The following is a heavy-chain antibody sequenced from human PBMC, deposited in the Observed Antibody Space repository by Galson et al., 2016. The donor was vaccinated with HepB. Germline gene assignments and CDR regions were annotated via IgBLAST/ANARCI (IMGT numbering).Heavy chain of an antibody. CDR1: GFSFSSYW. Sequence: SLRLSCAASGFSFSSYWMHWVRQAPGKGLVWVSQINNDGSDETYADSVKGRFTASRDNANNMLYLQMNSLRVEDTAVYYCLSVGVEDFWGQGALVTVSS. V-gene: IGHV3-74*03. D-gene: IGHD3-10*01. CDR3: LSVGVEDF. J-gene: IGHJ1*01. CDR2: INNDGSDE.